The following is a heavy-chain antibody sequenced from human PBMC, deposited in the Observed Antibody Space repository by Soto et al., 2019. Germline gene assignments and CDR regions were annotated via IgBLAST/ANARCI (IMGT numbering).Heavy chain of an antibody. D-gene: IGHD3-10*01. CDR2: IIPILGIA. CDR3: AREEYYYGSGAFFDY. Sequence: QVQLVQSGAEVKKPGSSVKVSCKASGGTFSSYTISWVRQAPGQGLEWMGRIIPILGIANYAQKFQGRVTVXADKSTSTAYMELSSLRSEDTAVYYCAREEYYYGSGAFFDYWGQGTLVTVSS. J-gene: IGHJ4*02. V-gene: IGHV1-69*08. CDR1: GGTFSSYT.